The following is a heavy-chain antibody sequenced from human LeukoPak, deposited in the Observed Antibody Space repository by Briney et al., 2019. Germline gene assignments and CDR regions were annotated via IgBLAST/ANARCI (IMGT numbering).Heavy chain of an antibody. J-gene: IGHJ6*02. CDR3: ARLESHCSSTSCNRNYYYYYGMDV. D-gene: IGHD2-2*02. Sequence: GESLKISCKGSGYSFTSYWIGWVRQMPGKGLEWMGIVYPGDSDTRYSPSFQGQVTISADKSISTAYLQWSSLKASDTARYYCARLESHCSSTSCNRNYYYYYGMDVWGQGTTVTVSS. CDR2: VYPGDSDT. CDR1: GYSFTSYW. V-gene: IGHV5-51*01.